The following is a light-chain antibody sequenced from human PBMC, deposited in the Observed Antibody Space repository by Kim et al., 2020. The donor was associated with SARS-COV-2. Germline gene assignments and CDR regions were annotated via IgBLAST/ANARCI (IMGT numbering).Light chain of an antibody. CDR3: QQRRFWPVT. CDR2: NTF. Sequence: LRPRDTATLADTAIQGIGRQLAWSHKKAGQNPRRGIYNTFNSATVIPDRFSGGGSETDFTLTIRSLEPEDFAVYFCQQRRFWPVTFGQGTKVDI. CDR1: QGIGRQ. V-gene: IGKV3-11*01. J-gene: IGKJ1*01.